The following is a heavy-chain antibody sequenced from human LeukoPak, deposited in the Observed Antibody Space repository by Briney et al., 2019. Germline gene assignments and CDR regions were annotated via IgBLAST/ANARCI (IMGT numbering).Heavy chain of an antibody. CDR3: ARDRGYSGNYHFDY. CDR1: GFTFSSYN. V-gene: IGHV3-21*04. D-gene: IGHD1-26*01. Sequence: GGSLRLTCAASGFTFSSYNMNWVRQAPGKGLEWVSSISSSGSYIYYADSVKGRFIISRDNAKNSLYLQMNSLRAEDTAVYYCARDRGYSGNYHFDYWGQGTPVTVSS. CDR2: ISSSGSYI. J-gene: IGHJ4*02.